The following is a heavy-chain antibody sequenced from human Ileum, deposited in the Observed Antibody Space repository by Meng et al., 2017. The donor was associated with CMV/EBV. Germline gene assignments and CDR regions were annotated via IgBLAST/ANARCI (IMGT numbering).Heavy chain of an antibody. CDR2: ISPYNGDT. CDR1: GYTFTNYG. D-gene: IGHD3-3*01. Sequence: ASVKVSCKASGYTFTNYGISWVRQAPGQGLEWTGWISPYNGDTNSAQKVQDRVTMTTDTSTSTAYLELRSLRSDDTAVYYCARDRVPNDFWNGWGSKGMDVWGQGTTVTVSS. V-gene: IGHV1-18*01. J-gene: IGHJ6*02. CDR3: ARDRVPNDFWNGWGSKGMDV.